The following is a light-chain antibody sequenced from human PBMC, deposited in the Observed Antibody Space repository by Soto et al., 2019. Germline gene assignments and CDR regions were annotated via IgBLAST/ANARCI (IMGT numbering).Light chain of an antibody. Sequence: DIQMTQSPPSLSASVGDRVTINCQASECMNIYINWFHQIPGKAPRLLIYDASTLDTWVSSRCSVNGSGTDFALTLNNLQPEDVGTYFCQQDASFPPTFGRGPKLDI. J-gene: IGKJ2*01. V-gene: IGKV1-33*01. CDR2: DAS. CDR1: ECMNIY. CDR3: QQDASFPPT.